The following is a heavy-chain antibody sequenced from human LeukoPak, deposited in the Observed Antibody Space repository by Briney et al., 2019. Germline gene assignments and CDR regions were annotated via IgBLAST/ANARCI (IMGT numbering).Heavy chain of an antibody. CDR3: AKAFREFGTSSSYSSFDS. Sequence: RGSLRLSCAASGFTFSTFALSWVRQAPGKGLEWVSGVSYNRIATYYADSVKGRFTISRDDSENILYLQMNGLRAEDTAVYFCAKAFREFGTSSSYSSFDSWGQGTMVTVS. J-gene: IGHJ3*01. CDR1: GFTFSTFA. V-gene: IGHV3-23*05. CDR2: VSYNRIAT. D-gene: IGHD5-18*01.